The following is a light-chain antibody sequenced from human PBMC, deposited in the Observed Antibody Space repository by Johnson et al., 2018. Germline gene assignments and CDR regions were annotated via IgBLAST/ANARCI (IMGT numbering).Light chain of an antibody. Sequence: QSVLTQPPSVSAAPGQKVTISCSGSSSNIGNNYVSWYQQLPGTAPKLLIYENNKRPSGIPDRFSGSKSGTSATLGITGLQTGDEADYYCGTWDSSLSAGNCFGTWIKGTGL. J-gene: IGLJ1*01. V-gene: IGLV1-51*02. CDR3: GTWDSSLSAGNC. CDR1: SSNIGNNY. CDR2: ENN.